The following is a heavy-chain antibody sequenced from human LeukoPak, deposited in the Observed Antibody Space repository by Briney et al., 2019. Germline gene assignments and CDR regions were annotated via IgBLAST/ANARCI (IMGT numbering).Heavy chain of an antibody. CDR2: ISGSGGST. CDR1: GFTFSSYA. J-gene: IGHJ3*02. CDR3: AKDIHRSSVTTGSDAFDI. D-gene: IGHD4-17*01. Sequence: QTGGSLRLSCAASGFTFSSYAMSWVRQAPGKGLEWVSAISGSGGSTYYADSVKGRFTISRDNSKNTLYLQMNSLRAEDTAVYYCAKDIHRSSVTTGSDAFDIWGQGTMVTVSS. V-gene: IGHV3-23*01.